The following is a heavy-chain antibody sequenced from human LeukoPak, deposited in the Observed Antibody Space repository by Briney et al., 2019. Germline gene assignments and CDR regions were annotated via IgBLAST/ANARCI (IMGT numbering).Heavy chain of an antibody. D-gene: IGHD4-11*01. CDR2: IRQDGSEK. CDR3: ARNQY. J-gene: IGHJ4*02. Sequence: GGSLRLSCTASGFTFSNSWMSRVRQAPGKGLEWVANIRQDGSEKYYVDSVKGRFTISRDNAKNSLFLQMNSLRAEDTAVYYCARNQYWGQGTLVTVSS. CDR1: GFTFSNSW. V-gene: IGHV3-7*01.